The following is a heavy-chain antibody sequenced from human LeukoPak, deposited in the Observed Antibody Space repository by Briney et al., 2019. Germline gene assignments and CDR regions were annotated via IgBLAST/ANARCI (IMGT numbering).Heavy chain of an antibody. CDR3: TKPPAWCSGGSCYSGLIGMDV. J-gene: IGHJ6*02. V-gene: IGHV1-2*02. D-gene: IGHD2-15*01. Sequence: ASVKVSFKASGYTFTGYYMHWVRQAPGQGLEWMGWINPNSGCTNYAQKFQGGVTMTRDTSISTAYMELSRLRSDDTAVYYCTKPPAWCSGGSCYSGLIGMDVWGQGTTVTVSS. CDR2: INPNSGCT. CDR1: GYTFTGYY.